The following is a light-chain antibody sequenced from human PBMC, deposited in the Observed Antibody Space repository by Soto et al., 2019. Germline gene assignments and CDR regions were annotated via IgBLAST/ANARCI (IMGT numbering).Light chain of an antibody. J-gene: IGKJ1*01. CDR2: GAS. CDR1: QSVSSSF. CDR3: QQYDRSPWT. Sequence: EIVLTQSPGTLSLSQGERATLSCRASQSVSSSFLAWYQQKPGQAPRLLIYGASSRATGIPDRFSGSGSGTDFTLTISRLEPEDFAVYYCQQYDRSPWTFGQGTKVEIK. V-gene: IGKV3-20*01.